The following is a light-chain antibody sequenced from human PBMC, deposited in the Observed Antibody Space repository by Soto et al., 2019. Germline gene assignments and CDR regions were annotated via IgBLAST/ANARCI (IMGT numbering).Light chain of an antibody. J-gene: IGKJ4*01. V-gene: IGKV4-1*01. CDR2: WAS. CDR1: QSVLLTSNNKNY. Sequence: DIVMTQSPDSLAVSLGERATINCKSSQSVLLTSNNKNYLAWYQQKPGQPPKVPISWASTRESGVPDRFSGSGSGTDFTLTITSLQAEDVAVYYCQQYYTTLTFGGGTKVEIK. CDR3: QQYYTTLT.